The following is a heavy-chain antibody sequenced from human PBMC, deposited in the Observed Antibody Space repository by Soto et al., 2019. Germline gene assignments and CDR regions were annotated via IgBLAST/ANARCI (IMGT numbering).Heavy chain of an antibody. V-gene: IGHV4-61*01. D-gene: IGHD4-17*01. CDR2: IYYSGST. Sequence: SETLSLTCTVSGGSVSSGSYYWSWIRQPPGKGLEWIGYIYYSGSTNYNPSLKSRVTISVDTSKNQFSLKLSSVTAADTAVYYCARDGGYGDYFDYWGQGTLVTVSS. J-gene: IGHJ4*02. CDR3: ARDGGYGDYFDY. CDR1: GGSVSSGSYY.